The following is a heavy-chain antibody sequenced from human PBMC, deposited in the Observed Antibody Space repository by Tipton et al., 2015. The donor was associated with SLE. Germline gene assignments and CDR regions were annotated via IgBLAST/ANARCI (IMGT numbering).Heavy chain of an antibody. D-gene: IGHD6-13*01. CDR2: INPSGGST. CDR3: ARVPGYSSPLDY. Sequence: QSGPEVKKPGASVKVSCKASGYTFIGYYMHWERQAPGQGLEWMGIINPSGGSTSYAQKFQGRVTMTRDTSTSTVYMGLSSLRSEDTAVYYCARVPGYSSPLDYWCQGTLVTVSS. J-gene: IGHJ4*02. CDR1: GYTFIGYY. V-gene: IGHV1-46*01.